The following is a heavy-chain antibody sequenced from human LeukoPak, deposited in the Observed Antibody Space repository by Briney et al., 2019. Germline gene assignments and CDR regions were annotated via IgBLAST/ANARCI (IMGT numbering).Heavy chain of an antibody. CDR3: ARALAAAAGRRAGMMGD. D-gene: IGHD6-13*01. J-gene: IGHJ4*02. Sequence: GGSVKVSCKASGYTFTRYYIHWVRQAPGQGLEWLGIINPSGGSTSNTQKFQGRVTMTTDMSTSTVYMELSSLRSEDTAVYYCARALAAAAGRRAGMMGDWGQGTLVTVSS. V-gene: IGHV1-46*01. CDR2: INPSGGST. CDR1: GYTFTRYY.